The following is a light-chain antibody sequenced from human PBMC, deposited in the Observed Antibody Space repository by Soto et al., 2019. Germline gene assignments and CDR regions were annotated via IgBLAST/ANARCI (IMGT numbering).Light chain of an antibody. V-gene: IGKV1-5*01. CDR3: QQYNSYWT. CDR2: AAS. J-gene: IGKJ1*01. Sequence: DIQMTQSPSTLSASVGDSVTITCRASQSITSWLAWYQQKPGKAPNLLIYAASTLQSGVPSRFSGSGFGTEFTLTISSLQPDDFATYYCQQYNSYWTFGQGTKVDIK. CDR1: QSITSW.